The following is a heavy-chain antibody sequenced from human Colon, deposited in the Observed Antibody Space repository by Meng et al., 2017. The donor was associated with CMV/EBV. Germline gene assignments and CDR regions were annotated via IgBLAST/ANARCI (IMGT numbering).Heavy chain of an antibody. CDR3: ARAVADTYGMDV. CDR2: FNRDSDST. D-gene: IGHD6-19*01. CDR1: GYTFTHHG. Sequence: ASVKVSCKAAGYTFTHHGIAWVRQAPGQGLEWMGWFNRDSDSTRYAQKFQGRVTMTGDTSINTVYMELNSLRSDDTAVYYCARAVADTYGMDVWGQGTTVTVSS. V-gene: IGHV1-2*02. J-gene: IGHJ6*02.